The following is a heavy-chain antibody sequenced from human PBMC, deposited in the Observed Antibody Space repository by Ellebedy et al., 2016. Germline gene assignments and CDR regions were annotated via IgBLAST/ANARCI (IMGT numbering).Heavy chain of an antibody. J-gene: IGHJ3*01. CDR1: GFSFHTHW. CDR2: IYPDDSDI. CDR3: ARVRFGDYNILNDGFDL. Sequence: GESLKISXQGSGFSFHTHWIGWVRQMPGKGLEWMGIIYPDDSDIRVSPSFKGQVTISVDKSNNTAYLQCDSLKDSDTAMYFCARVRFGDYNILNDGFDLWGQGTMVTVSS. D-gene: IGHD4-17*01. V-gene: IGHV5-51*01.